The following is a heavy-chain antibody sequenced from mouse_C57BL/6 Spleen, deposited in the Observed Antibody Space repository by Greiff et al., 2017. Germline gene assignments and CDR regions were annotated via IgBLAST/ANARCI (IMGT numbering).Heavy chain of an antibody. Sequence: EVQLQQSGPELAKPGASVKIPCKASGYTFTDYNMDWVKQSHGKSLEWIGDINPNNGGTIYNQKFKGKATLTVDKSSSTAYMELRSLTSEDTAVYYCARGDGYYWYFDVWGTGTTVTVSS. CDR3: ARGDGYYWYFDV. D-gene: IGHD2-3*01. CDR1: GYTFTDYN. CDR2: INPNNGGT. J-gene: IGHJ1*03. V-gene: IGHV1-18*01.